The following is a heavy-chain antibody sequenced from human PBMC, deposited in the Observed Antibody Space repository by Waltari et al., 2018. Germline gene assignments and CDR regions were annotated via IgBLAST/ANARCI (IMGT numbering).Heavy chain of an antibody. J-gene: IGHJ4*02. V-gene: IGHV3-33*01. D-gene: IGHD3-10*01. CDR1: GFTFSSYG. CDR2: IWYDGSNK. Sequence: QVQLVESGGGVVQPGRSLRLSCAAPGFTFSSYGMHWVRQAPGKGLEWVAVIWYDGSNKYYADSVKGRFTISRDNSKNTLYLQMNSLRAEDTAVYYCARVYGSGSYFTSGTYFDYWGQGTLVTVSS. CDR3: ARVYGSGSYFTSGTYFDY.